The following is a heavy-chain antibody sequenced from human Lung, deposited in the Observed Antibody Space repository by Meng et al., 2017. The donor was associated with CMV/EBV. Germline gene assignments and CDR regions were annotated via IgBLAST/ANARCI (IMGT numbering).Heavy chain of an antibody. CDR1: RFTVSSNY. Sequence: GGSLRLXCAASRFTVSSNYMTWVRQAPGKGLEWVSTIYSGGSTYYADSVKGRFTISRDNSKNTLYPQMSSLRPEDTAVYFCARVVRHLWANNYFDYWGQGTLVTVSS. CDR3: ARVVRHLWANNYFDY. D-gene: IGHD2-15*01. V-gene: IGHV3-66*02. CDR2: IYSGGST. J-gene: IGHJ4*02.